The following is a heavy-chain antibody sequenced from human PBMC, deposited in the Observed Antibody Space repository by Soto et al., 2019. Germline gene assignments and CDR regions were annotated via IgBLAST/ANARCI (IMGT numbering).Heavy chain of an antibody. J-gene: IGHJ5*01. V-gene: IGHV3-23*01. D-gene: IGHD3-10*01. CDR1: GFTFDNYA. CDR2: ISGSGDRT. Sequence: EVQLLESGGGLVQPGGSLRISCTASGFTFDNYAMAWVRQAPGKGLEWVAGISGSGDRTNYVDSVKGRFTISRDNSKNRLYLQMKSVRAEDTALYYCAKDYGVRGIMTNLFDSWGQGTLVAVSS. CDR3: AKDYGVRGIMTNLFDS.